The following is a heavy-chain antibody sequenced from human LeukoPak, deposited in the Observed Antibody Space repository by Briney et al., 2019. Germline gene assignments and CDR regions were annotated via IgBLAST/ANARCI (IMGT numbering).Heavy chain of an antibody. CDR2: IKQDGSEK. CDR3: AREEGSSSVHPPSPFDY. D-gene: IGHD6-6*01. J-gene: IGHJ4*02. CDR1: GLTFSSYW. Sequence: GGSLRLSCAASGLTFSSYWMTWVRQAPGKGLELVANIKQDGSEKYYVDSVKGRFTISRDNAKNSLYLQMSSVRAEDTAVYYCAREEGSSSVHPPSPFDYWGQGTLVTVSS. V-gene: IGHV3-7*01.